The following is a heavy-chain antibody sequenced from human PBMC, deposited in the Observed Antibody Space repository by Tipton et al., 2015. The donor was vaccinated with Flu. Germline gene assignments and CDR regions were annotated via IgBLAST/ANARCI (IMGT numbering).Heavy chain of an antibody. D-gene: IGHD3-10*01. CDR3: ARGSGSGTYVIFDY. CDR2: MYTSGTA. J-gene: IGHJ4*02. CDR1: GGSMSSFY. V-gene: IGHV4-4*07. Sequence: SLTCTVSGGSMSSFYWSWIRQPAGKGLEWIGRMYTSGTAKYHPSFKGRVTMSVDTSKNQFSLKLSSVTAADTAFYYCARGSGSGTYVIFDYWGQGTLVSVSS.